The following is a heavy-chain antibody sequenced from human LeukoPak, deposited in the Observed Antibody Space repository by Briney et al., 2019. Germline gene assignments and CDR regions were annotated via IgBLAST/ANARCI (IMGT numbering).Heavy chain of an antibody. V-gene: IGHV3-30*18. Sequence: GGSLRLSCTVSGSGLTFSAHTMSWVRQAPGKGLEWVAVISYDGSNKYYADSVKGRFTISRDNSKNTLYLQMNSLRAEDTAVYYCAKDQHGSGLGIWGQGTMVTVSS. J-gene: IGHJ3*02. CDR2: ISYDGSNK. CDR1: GSGLTFSAHT. CDR3: AKDQHGSGLGI. D-gene: IGHD3-10*01.